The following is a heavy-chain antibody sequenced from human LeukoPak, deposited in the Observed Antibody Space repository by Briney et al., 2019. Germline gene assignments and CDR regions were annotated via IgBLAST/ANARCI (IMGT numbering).Heavy chain of an antibody. CDR1: GFTFSSYA. V-gene: IGHV3-23*01. J-gene: IGHJ4*02. CDR3: AKDPARGREAVAGTYY. D-gene: IGHD6-19*01. CDR2: ISGSGGST. Sequence: PGGSLRLSCAASGFTFSSYAMIWVRQAPGKGLEWISAISGSGGSTYYADSVKGRFTISRDNSKNTLYLQMNSLRAEDTAVYYCAKDPARGREAVAGTYYWGQGTLVTVSS.